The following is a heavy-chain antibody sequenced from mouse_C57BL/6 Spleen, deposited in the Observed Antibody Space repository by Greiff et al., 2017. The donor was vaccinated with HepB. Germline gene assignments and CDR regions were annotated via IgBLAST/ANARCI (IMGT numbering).Heavy chain of an antibody. CDR1: GYAFSSSW. CDR3: AREPQALDY. V-gene: IGHV1-82*01. J-gene: IGHJ2*01. Sequence: VQLQQSGPELVKPGASVKISCKASGYAFSSSWMNWVKQRPGKGLEWIGRIYPGDGDTNYNGKFKGNATLTADKSSSTAYMQLSSLTSEDSAVYFCAREPQALDYWGQGTTLTVSS. CDR2: IYPGDGDT. D-gene: IGHD3-2*02.